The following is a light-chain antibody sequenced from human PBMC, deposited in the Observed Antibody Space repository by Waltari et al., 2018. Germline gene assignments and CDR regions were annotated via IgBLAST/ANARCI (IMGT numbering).Light chain of an antibody. CDR2: KAS. CDR3: QQYNSYWK. CDR1: QSISSW. Sequence: DIQITQSPSTLSASVGDRVTITCRASQSISSWLAWYQQKPGKAPKLLIYKASSLESGVPSRFSGSGSGTEFTLTISSLQPDDFATYYCQQYNSYWKFGQGTKVEIK. V-gene: IGKV1-5*03. J-gene: IGKJ1*01.